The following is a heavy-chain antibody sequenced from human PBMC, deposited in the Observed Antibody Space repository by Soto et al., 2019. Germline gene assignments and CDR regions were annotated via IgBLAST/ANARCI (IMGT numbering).Heavy chain of an antibody. J-gene: IGHJ4*02. CDR1: GGSISSYY. CDR2: IYYSGST. V-gene: IGHV4-59*01. D-gene: IGHD2-15*01. Sequence: SETLSLTCTVSGGSISSYYWSWIRQPPGKGLEWIAYIYYSGSTNYNPSLKSRVTISVDTSKNQFSLKLSSVTAADTAVYYCARWDRCSGGSCYFDYWGQGTLVTVSS. CDR3: ARWDRCSGGSCYFDY.